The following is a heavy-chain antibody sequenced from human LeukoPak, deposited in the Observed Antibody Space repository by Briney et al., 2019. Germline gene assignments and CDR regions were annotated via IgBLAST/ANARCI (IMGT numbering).Heavy chain of an antibody. J-gene: IGHJ4*02. Sequence: PSETLSLTCTVSSDSISSYYWSWIRQPPGKGLEWIGYIYYSGTTRYNPSLKSRVTISVDTSKNQFSLKLSSVTAADTAVYYCASHTSSGWYHFDYWGQGTLVTVSS. CDR1: SDSISSYY. D-gene: IGHD6-19*01. CDR3: ASHTSSGWYHFDY. CDR2: IYYSGTT. V-gene: IGHV4-59*01.